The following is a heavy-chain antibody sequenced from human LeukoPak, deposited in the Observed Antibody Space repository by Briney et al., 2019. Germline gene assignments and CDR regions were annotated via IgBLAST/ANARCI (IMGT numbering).Heavy chain of an antibody. CDR2: INPNSGGT. CDR1: GYTFTGYY. CDR3: ARCVASSWDCYMDV. J-gene: IGHJ6*03. Sequence: ASVKFSCKASGYTFTGYYMHWVRQAPGQGLEWMGWINPNSGGTNYAQKFQGRVTMTRDTSISTAYMELSRLRSDDTAVYYCARCVASSWDCYMDVWGKGTTVTVSS. V-gene: IGHV1-2*02. D-gene: IGHD3-3*02.